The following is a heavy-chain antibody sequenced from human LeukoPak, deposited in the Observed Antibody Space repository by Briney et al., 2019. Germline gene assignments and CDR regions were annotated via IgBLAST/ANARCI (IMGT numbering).Heavy chain of an antibody. Sequence: ASVKVSCKASGGTFSSYAISWVRQAPGQGLEWMGIINPSGGSTSYAQKFQGRVTMTRDTSTSTVYMELSSLRSEDTAVYYCARGVSSSWYRGGHYYDYWGQGTLVTVSS. V-gene: IGHV1-46*01. J-gene: IGHJ4*02. D-gene: IGHD6-13*01. CDR3: ARGVSSSWYRGGHYYDY. CDR1: GGTFSSYA. CDR2: INPSGGST.